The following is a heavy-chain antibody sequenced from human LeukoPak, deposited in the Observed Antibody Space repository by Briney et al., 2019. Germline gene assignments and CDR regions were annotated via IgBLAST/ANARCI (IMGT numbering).Heavy chain of an antibody. J-gene: IGHJ4*02. CDR2: ISSSSSYI. D-gene: IGHD2-8*02. V-gene: IGHV3-21*01. CDR1: GFTFSSYS. Sequence: KPGGSLRLSCAASGFTFSSYSMNWVRQAPGKGLEWVSSISSSSSYIYYADSVKGRFTISRDNAKNSLFLQMNSLRAGDTAVYYCARFTAATGVDSWGQGTLVTVSS. CDR3: ARFTAATGVDS.